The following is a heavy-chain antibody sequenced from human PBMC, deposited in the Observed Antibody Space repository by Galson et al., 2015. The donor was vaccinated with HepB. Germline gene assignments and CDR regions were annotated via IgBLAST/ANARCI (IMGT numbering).Heavy chain of an antibody. Sequence: SLRLSCAASGFTFSTYWMNWVRQAPGKGLEWVANINPDGSEKYYAASLKGRFTISRDNAKNSLYLQMDSLRAEDTAVYYCARRISLVRGIITKPDYYYGMDVWGQGTTVTVAS. CDR1: GFTFSTYW. J-gene: IGHJ6*02. D-gene: IGHD3-10*01. V-gene: IGHV3-7*03. CDR3: ARRISLVRGIITKPDYYYGMDV. CDR2: INPDGSEK.